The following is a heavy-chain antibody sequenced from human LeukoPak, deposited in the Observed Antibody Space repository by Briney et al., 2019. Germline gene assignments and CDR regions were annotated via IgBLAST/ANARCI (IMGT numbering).Heavy chain of an antibody. V-gene: IGHV3-7*01. CDR1: GFTFSEYW. D-gene: IGHD3-22*01. J-gene: IGHJ4*02. CDR2: IKQDGSEK. CDR3: TRSYFYDSGYYYSY. Sequence: GGSLRLSCAASGFTFSEYWMSWVRQAPGKGLEWMANIKQDGSEKYYVDSVKGRFTISRDNAKNSLYLQMNSLRAEDTAVYYCTRSYFYDSGYYYSYWGQGTLVTVSS.